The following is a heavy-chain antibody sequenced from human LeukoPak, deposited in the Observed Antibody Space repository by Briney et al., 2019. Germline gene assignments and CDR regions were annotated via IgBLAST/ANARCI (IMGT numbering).Heavy chain of an antibody. CDR1: GFTFSTYW. Sequence: GRSLRLSCTASGFTFSTYWINWVRQSPGKGLVWVALINGDGSTTTHADSVKGRFTISRDNAKSTAYLQMNSLRDEDTAVYFCARDYAGSPDYWGQGTLVTVSA. CDR2: INGDGSTT. J-gene: IGHJ4*02. V-gene: IGHV3-74*03. D-gene: IGHD3-10*01. CDR3: ARDYAGSPDY.